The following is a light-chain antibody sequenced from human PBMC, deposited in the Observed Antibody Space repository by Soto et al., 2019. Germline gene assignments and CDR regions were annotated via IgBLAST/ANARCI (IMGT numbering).Light chain of an antibody. V-gene: IGKV3-20*01. J-gene: IGKJ1*01. CDR1: QSVSSSY. CDR2: GAS. CDR3: QQYGSSPWT. Sequence: IVLTQSPGTLSLSPGERATLDCRASQSVSSSYLAWYQRKPCQAPRLLIYGASSRDTGIPDRFSGSGSGTDFTLTISRLEPADFAVYYCQQYGSSPWTFGQGTKVEIK.